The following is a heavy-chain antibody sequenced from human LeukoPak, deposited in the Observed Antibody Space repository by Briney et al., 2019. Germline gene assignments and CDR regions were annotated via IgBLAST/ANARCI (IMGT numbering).Heavy chain of an antibody. V-gene: IGHV3-15*01. J-gene: IGHJ4*02. CDR1: GLTFRTVW. Sequence: GSLRLSCAASGLTFRTVWMSWVRQAPGKGLEWVGRIKSTTDGGTTDYAAPVKGRFTISRDDSKSTQYLQMDSLRTEDTAVYYCTSGGGGTYSSDYWGQGTLVTVSS. CDR3: TSGGGGTYSSDY. CDR2: IKSTTDGGTT. D-gene: IGHD1-26*01.